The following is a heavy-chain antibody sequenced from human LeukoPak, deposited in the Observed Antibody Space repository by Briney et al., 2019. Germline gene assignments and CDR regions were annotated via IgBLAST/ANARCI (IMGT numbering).Heavy chain of an antibody. CDR1: GFTFDDYA. D-gene: IGHD3-22*01. CDR2: ISWNSGSI. V-gene: IGHV3-9*01. J-gene: IGHJ4*02. CDR3: AKPSGDYYDSSGYYFDY. Sequence: GGSLRFSGPPSGFTFDDYAMHWARQAPGKSLEWVSGISWNSGSIGYADSVKGRFTISRDNAKNSLYLQMNSLRAEDTALYYCAKPSGDYYDSSGYYFDYWGQGTLVTVSS.